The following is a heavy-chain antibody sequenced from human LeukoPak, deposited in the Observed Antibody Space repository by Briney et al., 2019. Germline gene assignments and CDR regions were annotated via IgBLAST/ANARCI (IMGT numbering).Heavy chain of an antibody. D-gene: IGHD3-10*01. J-gene: IGHJ5*02. CDR1: GGTFSSYA. CDR2: IIPILGIA. Sequence: SVKVSCKASGGTFSSYAISWVRQAPGQGLEWMGRIIPILGIANYAQKFQGRVTITADKSTSTAYMELSSLRSEDTAVHYCARDRGRWAGDWFDPWGQGTLVTVSS. CDR3: ARDRGRWAGDWFDP. V-gene: IGHV1-69*04.